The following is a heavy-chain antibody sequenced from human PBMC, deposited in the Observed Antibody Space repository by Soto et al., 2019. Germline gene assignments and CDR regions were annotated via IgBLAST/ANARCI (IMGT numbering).Heavy chain of an antibody. J-gene: IGHJ4*02. D-gene: IGHD2-15*01. V-gene: IGHV3-23*01. CDR2: ISGSGDNT. CDR3: AKGTTASCYSAVGY. Sequence: GGSLRLSCTASGFTFNDYAMSWVRQAPGKGLEWVSVISGSGDNTFYADSVKGRFTISRDTSKNTLFLQMDSLRAEDTAVYYCAKGTTASCYSAVGYWGQGTLVTVSS. CDR1: GFTFNDYA.